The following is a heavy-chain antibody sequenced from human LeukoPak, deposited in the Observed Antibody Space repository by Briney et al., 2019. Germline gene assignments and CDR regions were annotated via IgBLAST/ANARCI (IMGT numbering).Heavy chain of an antibody. CDR2: LSGLGYRT. CDR1: GFIFGTYA. CDR3: AKYGVGETCFGDY. V-gene: IGHV3-23*01. D-gene: IGHD1-26*01. Sequence: GGSLRLSWDASGFIFGTYAMAWVRQAAGKGLEWASGLSGLGYRTHYTDSVRGRFTISRDNSKNTLFLQMNSLRAEDTAIYYCAKYGVGETCFGDYWGQGALVTVSS. J-gene: IGHJ4*02.